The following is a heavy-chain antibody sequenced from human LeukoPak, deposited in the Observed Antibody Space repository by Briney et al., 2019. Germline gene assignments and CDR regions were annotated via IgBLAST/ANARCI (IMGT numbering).Heavy chain of an antibody. Sequence: RGSLRLSCAPSGFTFIIYSINWIRHAPGRGRGWVSGIIGDGDSTHYTDSVKGGFTPPRDNSKNTVYLQMNNLRADDTAVYYCAKDRGSYIGIANNWFDPWGEGTLVTVSS. CDR2: IIGDGDST. J-gene: IGHJ5*02. CDR1: GFTFIIYS. CDR3: AKDRGSYIGIANNWFDP. D-gene: IGHD1-26*01. V-gene: IGHV3-23*01.